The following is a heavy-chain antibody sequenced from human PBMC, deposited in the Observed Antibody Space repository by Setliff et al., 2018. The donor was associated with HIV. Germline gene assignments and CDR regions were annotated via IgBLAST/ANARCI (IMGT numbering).Heavy chain of an antibody. CDR2: IHHSGST. J-gene: IGHJ6*03. CDR3: ARGRWIRVSAAIMYYYYYRDV. V-gene: IGHV4-34*01. CDR1: GGSFSGYY. Sequence: SETLSLTCAVYGGSFSGYYWSWVRQPPGKGLEWIGEIHHSGSTNNNPSLKSRVTISLAASKNQFSLKLSSVTAADTAVYYCARGRWIRVSAAIMYYYYYRDVWGRGTTVTVSS. D-gene: IGHD2-2*01.